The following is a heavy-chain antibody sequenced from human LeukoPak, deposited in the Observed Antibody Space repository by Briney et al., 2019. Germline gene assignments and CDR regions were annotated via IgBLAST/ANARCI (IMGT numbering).Heavy chain of an antibody. V-gene: IGHV3-7*04. J-gene: IGHJ4*02. CDR2: MDQHGSQT. CDR1: EFRFGSYW. Sequence: GGSLRLSCEASEFRFGSYWMSWVRQAPGQGLEWVAKMDQHGSQTHYADSVKGRFTISRDNAKNSLYLQMNSLRAEDTAVYYCARADSTMVVWYFDYWGQGALVTVSS. D-gene: IGHD4/OR15-4a*01. CDR3: ARADSTMVVWYFDY.